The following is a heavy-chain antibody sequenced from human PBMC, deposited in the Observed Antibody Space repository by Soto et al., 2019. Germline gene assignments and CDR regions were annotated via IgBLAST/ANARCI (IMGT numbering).Heavy chain of an antibody. CDR3: ARDNYGSGSYYSYNWFDP. CDR2: IYHSGST. Sequence: LSLTCAVSGGSISSSNWWSWVRQPPGKGLEWIGEIYHSGSTNYNPSLKSRVTISVDKSKNQFSLKLSSVTAADTAVYYCARDNYGSGSYYSYNWFDPWGQGTLVTSPQ. D-gene: IGHD3-10*01. J-gene: IGHJ5*02. CDR1: GGSISSSNW. V-gene: IGHV4-4*02.